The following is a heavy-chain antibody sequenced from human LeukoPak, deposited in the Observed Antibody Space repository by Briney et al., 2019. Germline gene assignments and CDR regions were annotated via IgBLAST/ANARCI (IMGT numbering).Heavy chain of an antibody. CDR1: GYTFTNYG. CDR2: ISPFNGNT. V-gene: IGHV1-18*04. Sequence: GASVKVSCKASGYTFTNYGITWVRQAPGRGLEWTGWISPFNGNTNSAQKLQDRVTMTTDPSTSTAYMELRSLRSDDTAIYYCARDGYYGSGSYYLIDYWGQGSLVTVSS. CDR3: ARDGYYGSGSYYLIDY. J-gene: IGHJ4*02. D-gene: IGHD3-10*01.